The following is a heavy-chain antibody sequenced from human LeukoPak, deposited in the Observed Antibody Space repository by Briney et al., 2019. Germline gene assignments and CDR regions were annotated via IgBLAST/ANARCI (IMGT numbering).Heavy chain of an antibody. Sequence: GGSLRLSCTASGFAFDEHGMSWVRQVPGKGLELVSGINWSGGSTGYADPLRGRFTISRDNAKNSLYLQMDSLRAEDTALYYCARAPITSPFYFDYWGQGTLVTVSS. D-gene: IGHD2-2*01. CDR2: INWSGGST. V-gene: IGHV3-20*04. J-gene: IGHJ4*02. CDR3: ARAPITSPFYFDY. CDR1: GFAFDEHG.